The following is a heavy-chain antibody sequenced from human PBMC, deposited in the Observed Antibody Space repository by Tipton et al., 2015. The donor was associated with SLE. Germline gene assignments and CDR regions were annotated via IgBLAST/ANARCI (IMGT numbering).Heavy chain of an antibody. J-gene: IGHJ3*02. Sequence: TLSLTCAVYGGSFSGYYWSWIRQPAGKGLEWIGRIYTSGSTNYNPSLKSRVTMSVDTSKNQFSLKLSSVTAADTAVYYCARGYEDAFDIWGQGTMVTVSS. V-gene: IGHV4-59*10. CDR3: ARGYEDAFDI. CDR2: IYTSGST. CDR1: GGSFSGYY. D-gene: IGHD5-12*01.